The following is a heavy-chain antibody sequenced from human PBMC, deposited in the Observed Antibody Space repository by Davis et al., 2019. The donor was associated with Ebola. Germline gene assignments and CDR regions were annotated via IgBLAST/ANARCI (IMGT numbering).Heavy chain of an antibody. CDR1: GITVSRYW. CDR2: INNDGSKA. Sequence: PGGSLRLSCAASGITVSRYWMHWVRQVPGKGLMWVSHINNDGSKATYAASVKGRFTISRDNARNTVFLQMNSLREEDTAVYYCARSAGGFDVWGQGTLVTVSS. J-gene: IGHJ4*02. V-gene: IGHV3-74*01. D-gene: IGHD3-16*01. CDR3: ARSAGGFDV.